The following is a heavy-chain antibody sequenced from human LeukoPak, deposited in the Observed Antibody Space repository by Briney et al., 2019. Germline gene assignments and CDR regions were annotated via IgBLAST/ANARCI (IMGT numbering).Heavy chain of an antibody. CDR3: AKSGVVVRGVNRYFAY. CDR2: ISWSGGST. Sequence: PGGSLRLSCAASGFTFSSYAMSWVRQAPGKGLELVSAISWSGGSTYYADSVKGRVTIPRDNSKNTLYLQMNSLRAEDTAVYYCAKSGVVVRGVNRYFAYWGQGTLVTVSS. J-gene: IGHJ4*02. V-gene: IGHV3-23*01. CDR1: GFTFSSYA. D-gene: IGHD3-10*01.